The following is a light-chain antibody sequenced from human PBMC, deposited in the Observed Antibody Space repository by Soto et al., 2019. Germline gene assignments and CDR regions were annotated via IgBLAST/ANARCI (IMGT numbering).Light chain of an antibody. CDR3: QQYNSYWT. Sequence: IQINQAPSTLSASIGDRGTITCRASQSISSRLAWYQQKPGRAPKLLIYDASSLESGVPSRFSGSGSGTEFTLTISSLQPDDFATYYCQQYNSYWTFGQGTEVDI. V-gene: IGKV1-5*01. J-gene: IGKJ1*01. CDR1: QSISSR. CDR2: DAS.